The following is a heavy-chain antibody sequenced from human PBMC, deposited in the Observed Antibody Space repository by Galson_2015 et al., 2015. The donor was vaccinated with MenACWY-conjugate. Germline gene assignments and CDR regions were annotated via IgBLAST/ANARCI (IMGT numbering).Heavy chain of an antibody. V-gene: IGHV1-46*03. CDR2: INPSGGST. CDR1: GYTFTSYY. D-gene: IGHD3-10*01. J-gene: IGHJ4*02. CDR3: ATFPRVGSGAY. Sequence: SVKVSCKASGYTFTSYYMHWVRQAPGQGLEWMGIINPSGGSTSYAQKFQGRVTMTKDTSTSTVYMELSSLRSEDTAVYYCATFPRVGSGAYWGQGTLVTVSS.